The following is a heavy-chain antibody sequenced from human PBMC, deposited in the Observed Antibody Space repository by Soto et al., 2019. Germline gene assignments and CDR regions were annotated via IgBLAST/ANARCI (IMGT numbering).Heavy chain of an antibody. CDR1: GFTFSSYW. D-gene: IGHD6-19*01. CDR3: ARGEGGWETY. Sequence: EVQLMESGGGLVQPGGSLRLSCAASGFTFSSYWMHWVRQAPGKGLVWVSRVNSDGSTTTYADSVKGRFTISRDNAKNTRYLQMNSLRAEDTAVYYCARGEGGWETYWGQGTLVTVSS. J-gene: IGHJ4*02. CDR2: VNSDGSTT. V-gene: IGHV3-74*01.